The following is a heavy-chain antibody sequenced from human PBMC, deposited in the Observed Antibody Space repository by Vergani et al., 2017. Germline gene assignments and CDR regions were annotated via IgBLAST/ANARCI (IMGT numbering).Heavy chain of an antibody. CDR2: ISYDGSNK. D-gene: IGHD6-13*01. CDR1: GLTFSSYG. J-gene: IGHJ4*02. CDR3: AKDKSQQLVRYYFDY. Sequence: QVQLVESGGGVVQPGRSLRLSCAASGLTFSSYGMHWVRHAPGKGLEWGAVISYDGSNKYYADSVKGRFTISRDNSKNTLYLQMNSLRAEDTAVYYCAKDKSQQLVRYYFDYWGQGTLVTVSS. V-gene: IGHV3-30*18.